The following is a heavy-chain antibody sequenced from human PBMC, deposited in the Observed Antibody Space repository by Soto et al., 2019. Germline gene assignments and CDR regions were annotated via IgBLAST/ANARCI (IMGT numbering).Heavy chain of an antibody. CDR1: GFTFGDYA. CDR2: IRSKAYGGTT. D-gene: IGHD3-22*01. J-gene: IGHJ5*02. CDR3: TRTPGPHYYDSTNWFDP. V-gene: IGHV3-49*04. Sequence: SGGSLRLSCTASGFTFGDYAMSWVRQAPGKGLEWVGFIRSKAYGGTTEYAASVKGRFTISRDDSKSIAYLQMNSLKTEDTAVYYCTRTPGPHYYDSTNWFDPWGQGTLVTVSS.